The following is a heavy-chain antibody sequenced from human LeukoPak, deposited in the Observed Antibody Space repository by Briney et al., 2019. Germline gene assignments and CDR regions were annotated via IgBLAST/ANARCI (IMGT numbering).Heavy chain of an antibody. CDR2: ISAYNGNT. CDR3: ARDQIFWVGYSYGYQRHHYFDY. D-gene: IGHD5-18*01. V-gene: IGHV1-18*01. Sequence: GASVKVSCKASGYTFTSYGISWVRQAPGQGLEWMGWISAYNGNTNYAQKLQGRVTMTTDTSTSTAYMELRSLRSDDTAVYYCARDQIFWVGYSYGYQRHHYFDYWGQGTLVTVSS. J-gene: IGHJ4*02. CDR1: GYTFTSYG.